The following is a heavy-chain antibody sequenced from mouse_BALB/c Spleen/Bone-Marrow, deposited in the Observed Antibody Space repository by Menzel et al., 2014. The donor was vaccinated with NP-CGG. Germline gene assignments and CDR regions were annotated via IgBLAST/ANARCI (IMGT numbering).Heavy chain of an antibody. CDR1: GFTFSSYA. J-gene: IGHJ3*01. Sequence: EVKVVESGGSLVKPGGSLKLSCAASGFTFSSYAMSWVRQTPEKRLEWVASISSGGSTYYPDSVKGRFTISRDNARNILYLQMSSLRSEDTAMYYCARVVYYDYDVWFAYWGQGTLVTVSA. D-gene: IGHD2-4*01. CDR2: ISSGGST. V-gene: IGHV5-6-5*01. CDR3: ARVVYYDYDVWFAY.